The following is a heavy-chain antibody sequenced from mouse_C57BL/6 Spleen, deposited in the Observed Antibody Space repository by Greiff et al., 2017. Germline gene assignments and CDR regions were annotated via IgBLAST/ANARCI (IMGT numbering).Heavy chain of an antibody. D-gene: IGHD1-1*01. CDR2: IYPRSGNT. J-gene: IGHJ3*01. Sequence: QVQLKESGAELARPGASVKLSCKASGYTFTSYGISWVKQRTGQGLEWIGEIYPRSGNTYYNEKFKGKATLTADKSSSTAYMELRSLTSEDSAVYFCARSYYGSSYGEGFAYWGQGTLVTVSA. CDR1: GYTFTSYG. V-gene: IGHV1-81*01. CDR3: ARSYYGSSYGEGFAY.